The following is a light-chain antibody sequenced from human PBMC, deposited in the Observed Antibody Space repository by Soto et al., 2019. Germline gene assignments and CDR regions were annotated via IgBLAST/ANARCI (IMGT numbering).Light chain of an antibody. J-gene: IGKJ2*01. Sequence: EIVMTQSPATLSVSPGERATLSCRASQSVSTNLAWYQQKPGQAPRLHMYGASTRATGIPARFSGSGSGTEFTPTISSLQSEDFAVYYCQQYHNWPPYTFGQGTKLEIK. V-gene: IGKV3-15*01. CDR3: QQYHNWPPYT. CDR1: QSVSTN. CDR2: GAS.